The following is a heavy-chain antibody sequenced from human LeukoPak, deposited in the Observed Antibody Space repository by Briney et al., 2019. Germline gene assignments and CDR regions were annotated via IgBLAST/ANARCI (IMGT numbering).Heavy chain of an antibody. D-gene: IGHD1-26*01. V-gene: IGHV3-9*01. CDR2: ISWNSGSI. J-gene: IGHJ4*02. Sequence: GGSLILSCVVSGFSFGSYPMSWVRQAPGKGLQWVSGISWNSGSIGYADSVKGRFTISRDNAKNSLYLQMNSLRAEDTALYYCATGGNWGQGTLVTVSS. CDR3: ATGGN. CDR1: GFSFGSYP.